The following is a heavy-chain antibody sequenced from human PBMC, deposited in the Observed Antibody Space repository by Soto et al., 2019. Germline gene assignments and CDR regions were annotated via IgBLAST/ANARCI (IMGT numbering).Heavy chain of an antibody. CDR3: ARAQSSTYYFDY. J-gene: IGHJ4*02. V-gene: IGHV1-46*01. D-gene: IGHD6-13*01. Sequence: ASVKVSCKASGYTFTSYFIHWVRQAPGQGLEWMGIINPSDRSTSYARRFQGRVTMTRDTSTSTVYMELRSLRSDDTAVYYCARAQSSTYYFDYWGQGTLVNVSS. CDR2: INPSDRST. CDR1: GYTFTSYF.